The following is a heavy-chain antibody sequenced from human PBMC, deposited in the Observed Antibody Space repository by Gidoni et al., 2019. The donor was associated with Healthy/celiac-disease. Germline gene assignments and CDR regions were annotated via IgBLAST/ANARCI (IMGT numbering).Heavy chain of an antibody. V-gene: IGHV3-30*03. CDR1: GFTFSSYG. CDR3: AGFADRGY. D-gene: IGHD3-10*01. Sequence: QVQLVESGGGVVQPGRSLRLSCAASGFTFSSYGMHWVRQAPGKGLEWVAVISYDGSNKYYADSVKGRFTISRDNSKNTLYLQMNSLRAEDTAVYYCAGFADRGYWGQGTLVTVSS. J-gene: IGHJ4*02. CDR2: ISYDGSNK.